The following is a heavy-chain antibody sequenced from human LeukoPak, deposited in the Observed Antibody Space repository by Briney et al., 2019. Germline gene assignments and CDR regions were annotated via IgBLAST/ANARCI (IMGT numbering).Heavy chain of an antibody. D-gene: IGHD2-15*01. CDR1: GGSISSSSYY. Sequence: PSETLSLTCTVSGGSISSSSYYWGWIRQPPGKGLEWIGSIYYSGSTYYNPSLKSRVTISVDTSKNQFSLKLSSVTAADTAVYYCARGLKFRYCSGGSCYSGPYYFDYWGQGTLVTVSS. CDR2: IYYSGST. CDR3: ARGLKFRYCSGGSCYSGPYYFDY. V-gene: IGHV4-39*07. J-gene: IGHJ4*02.